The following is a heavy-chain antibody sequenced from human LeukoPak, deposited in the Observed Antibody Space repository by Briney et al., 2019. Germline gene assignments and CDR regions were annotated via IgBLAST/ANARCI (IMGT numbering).Heavy chain of an antibody. D-gene: IGHD1-26*01. J-gene: IGHJ4*02. V-gene: IGHV4-59*01. CDR3: ARLDPHSGHTNYFDH. CDR2: IYYSGST. CDR1: GGSISSYY. Sequence: PSETLSLTCTLSGGSISSYYWSWIRQPPGKGLEWIGYIYYSGSTNYNPSLKSRVTISVDTSKNQFSLILNSVTAADTAVYYCARLDPHSGHTNYFDHWGQGTLVTVSS.